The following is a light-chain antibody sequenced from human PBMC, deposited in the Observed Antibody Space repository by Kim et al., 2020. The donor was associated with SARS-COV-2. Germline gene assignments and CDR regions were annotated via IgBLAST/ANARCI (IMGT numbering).Light chain of an antibody. Sequence: GKTVTIFCIRSSGSIASNYVQWYQQRPGSSPTTVIYEDNQRPSGVPDRFSGSIDSSSNSASLTISGLKTEDEADYYCQSYDSSNQVFGGGTQLTVL. V-gene: IGLV6-57*01. CDR3: QSYDSSNQV. CDR2: EDN. J-gene: IGLJ3*02. CDR1: SGSIASNY.